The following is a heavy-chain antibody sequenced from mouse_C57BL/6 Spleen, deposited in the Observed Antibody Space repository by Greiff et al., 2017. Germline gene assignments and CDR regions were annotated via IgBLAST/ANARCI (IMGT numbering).Heavy chain of an antibody. V-gene: IGHV1-18*01. CDR2: INPNNGGT. CDR1: GYKFPDYN. Sequence: EVQLQQSGPELVKPGASVKLSCKASGYKFPDYNMDWVKQSHGKSLEWIGDINPNNGGTNYNQKFKGKATLTVDKSSSTAYMELRSLTSEDTAVXYCARRKDYDYDGYAMDYWGKGTSVTVSS. CDR3: ARRKDYDYDGYAMDY. J-gene: IGHJ4*01. D-gene: IGHD2-4*01.